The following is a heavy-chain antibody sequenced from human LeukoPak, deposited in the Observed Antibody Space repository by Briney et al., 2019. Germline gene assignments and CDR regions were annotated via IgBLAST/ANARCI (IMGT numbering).Heavy chain of an antibody. D-gene: IGHD5-18*01. CDR3: ARVPSWNTAMVGLLDY. Sequence: GASVKVSCKASGGTLSSYAISWVRQAPGQGLEWMGGIIPIFGTANYAQKFQGRVTITADKSTSTAYMELSSLRSEDTAVYYCARVPSWNTAMVGLLDYWGQGTLVTVSS. V-gene: IGHV1-69*06. CDR2: IIPIFGTA. CDR1: GGTLSSYA. J-gene: IGHJ4*02.